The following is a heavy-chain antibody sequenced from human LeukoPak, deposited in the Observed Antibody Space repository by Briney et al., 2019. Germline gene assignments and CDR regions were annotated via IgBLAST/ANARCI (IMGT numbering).Heavy chain of an antibody. CDR3: AKLSGWAAYWYFDL. J-gene: IGHJ2*01. Sequence: GGSLRLSCAASGFTFSSHSMNWVRQAPGKGLEWVSYISSSSSTIYYADSVKGRFTISRDNAKNSLYLQMNSLRDEDTAVYYCAKLSGWAAYWYFDLWGRGTLVTVSS. D-gene: IGHD6-19*01. CDR2: ISSSSSTI. V-gene: IGHV3-48*02. CDR1: GFTFSSHS.